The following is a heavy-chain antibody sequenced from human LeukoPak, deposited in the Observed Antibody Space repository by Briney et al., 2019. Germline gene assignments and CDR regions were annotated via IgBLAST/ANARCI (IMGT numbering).Heavy chain of an antibody. CDR1: GFTFSSYS. Sequence: GGSLRLSCAASGFTFSSYSMNWVRQAPGKGLEWVSSIKSSSSYKYYADSVKGRFTISRDNAKNSLYLQMNSLRAEDTAVYYCARGDYDLDYWGQGTLVTVSS. CDR3: ARGDYDLDY. V-gene: IGHV3-21*01. J-gene: IGHJ4*02. CDR2: IKSSSSYK. D-gene: IGHD3-22*01.